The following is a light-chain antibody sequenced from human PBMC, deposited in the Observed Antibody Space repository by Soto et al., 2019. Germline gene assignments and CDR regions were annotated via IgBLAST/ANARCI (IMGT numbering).Light chain of an antibody. J-gene: IGKJ1*01. CDR2: GAS. Sequence: EIVLTQSPGTLSLSPGERATLSCRASQSVSSSYLAWYQQKPGQAPRLLIYGASSRATGIPERFSGSGSGTDFTLTIRRLEPEDFAVYYCQQYGSSMWTFGQGTKVDIK. CDR3: QQYGSSMWT. CDR1: QSVSSSY. V-gene: IGKV3-20*01.